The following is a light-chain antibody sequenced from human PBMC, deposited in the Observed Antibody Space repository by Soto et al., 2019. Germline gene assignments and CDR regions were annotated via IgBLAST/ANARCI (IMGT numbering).Light chain of an antibody. CDR2: EAS. J-gene: IGLJ1*01. Sequence: QSALTQPASVSGSPGQSITISCTGTSSDDGGYNYVSWYQQHPGKAPKHMIYEASNRPSGVSNRFSGSKSGNTASLTSSGLQAEDEADYYCSSYTSSSTNYVFGTGTKLTVL. CDR1: SSDDGGYNY. V-gene: IGLV2-14*01. CDR3: SSYTSSSTNYV.